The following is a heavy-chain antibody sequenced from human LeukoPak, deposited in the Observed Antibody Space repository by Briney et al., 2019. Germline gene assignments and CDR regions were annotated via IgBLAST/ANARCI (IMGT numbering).Heavy chain of an antibody. CDR1: GFTFSTYW. D-gene: IGHD2-21*02. J-gene: IGHJ1*01. V-gene: IGHV3-7*01. CDR3: TSWGDTTAEYFQR. CDR2: INPDGRDT. Sequence: GGSLRLSCSASGFTFSTYWMSWVRQAPGKGLEWVAHINPDGRDTYYVDSVKGRFTISRDNAQNSMYLQMNSLRVEDTAVYYCTSWGDTTAEYFQRWGQGTLVTVSS.